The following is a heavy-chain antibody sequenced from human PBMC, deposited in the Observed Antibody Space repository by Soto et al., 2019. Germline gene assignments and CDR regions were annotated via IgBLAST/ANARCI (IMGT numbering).Heavy chain of an antibody. D-gene: IGHD5-12*01. CDR2: ISGSGGST. J-gene: IGHJ3*02. V-gene: IGHV3-23*01. CDR3: ARDLEAVHSGPEGAFDI. CDR1: GFTFSSYA. Sequence: GGSLRLSCAASGFTFSSYAMSWVRQAPGKGLEWVSAISGSGGSTYYADSVKGRFTISRDNSKNTLYLQMNSLRAEDTAVYYCARDLEAVHSGPEGAFDIWGQGTMVTVSS.